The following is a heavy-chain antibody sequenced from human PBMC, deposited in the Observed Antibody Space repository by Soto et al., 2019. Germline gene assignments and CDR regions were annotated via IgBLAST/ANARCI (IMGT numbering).Heavy chain of an antibody. CDR3: AREGSYYYYYMDV. D-gene: IGHD2-15*01. J-gene: IGHJ6*03. Sequence: GGSLRLSCAASGFTFSSYWMSWVRQAPGKGLEWVANIKQDGSEKYYVDSVKGRFTISRDNAKNSLYLQMNSLRAEDTAVYYCAREGSYYYYYMDVWGKGTTVTVSS. CDR1: GFTFSSYW. CDR2: IKQDGSEK. V-gene: IGHV3-7*01.